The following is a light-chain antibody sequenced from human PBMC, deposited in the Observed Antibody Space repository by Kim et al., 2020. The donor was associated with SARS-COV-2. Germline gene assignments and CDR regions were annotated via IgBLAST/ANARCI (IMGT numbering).Light chain of an antibody. J-gene: IGLJ1*01. CDR1: ISNVGRNT. V-gene: IGLV1-44*01. CDR2: NNF. Sequence: QSVLTQPPSASGIPGQTVTITCSGGISNVGRNTVNWFQQFPGTAPKLLTYNNFQRASGVPVRFSASKSGTSASLAISGLQSDDEADYHCAAWDDSLTGYVFGSGTKVTVL. CDR3: AAWDDSLTGYV.